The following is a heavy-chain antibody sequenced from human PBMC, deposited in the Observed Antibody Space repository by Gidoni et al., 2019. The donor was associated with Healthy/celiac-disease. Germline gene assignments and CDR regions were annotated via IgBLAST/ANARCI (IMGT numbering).Heavy chain of an antibody. CDR2: IIPILGIA. CDR1: GGTFSSYA. J-gene: IGHJ5*02. Sequence: QVQLVQSGAAVKKPGSSVKVSCKASGGTFSSYAISCVRQAPGQGLEWMGRIIPILGIANYEQKFQGRGTITADKSTSTAYMELSSLRSEDTAVYYCARDPPHSSYSSGWYDYRGWFDPWGQGTLVTVSS. CDR3: ARDPPHSSYSSGWYDYRGWFDP. D-gene: IGHD6-19*01. V-gene: IGHV1-69*04.